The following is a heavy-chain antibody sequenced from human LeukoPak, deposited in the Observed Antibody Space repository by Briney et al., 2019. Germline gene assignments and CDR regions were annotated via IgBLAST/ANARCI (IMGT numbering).Heavy chain of an antibody. V-gene: IGHV4-31*03. CDR2: IYYSGNT. CDR1: GGSISSGDYY. D-gene: IGHD5-18*01. CDR3: ARGSRIQLWLSNWFDP. Sequence: SETLSLTCTASGGSISSGDYYWSWIRQHPGKGLEWIGYIYYSGNTYYNPSLRSRVTMSLDTSKNQFSLNLSSVTAADTAVYYCARGSRIQLWLSNWFDPWGQGTLVTVSS. J-gene: IGHJ5*02.